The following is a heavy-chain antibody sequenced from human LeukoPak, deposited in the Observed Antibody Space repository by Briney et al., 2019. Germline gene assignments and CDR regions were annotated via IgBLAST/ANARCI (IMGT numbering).Heavy chain of an antibody. CDR1: GDSVSSGSYY. V-gene: IGHV4-61*01. Sequence: PSETLSLTCTVSGDSVSSGSYYWSWIRPPPGKGMEWIGYISYSGSTNYNPSLKSRATISVDTSKNQFSLKLSSVTAADTAVYYCASRSSTSCPYANFDYWGQGTLVTVSS. CDR2: ISYSGST. D-gene: IGHD2-2*01. J-gene: IGHJ4*02. CDR3: ASRSSTSCPYANFDY.